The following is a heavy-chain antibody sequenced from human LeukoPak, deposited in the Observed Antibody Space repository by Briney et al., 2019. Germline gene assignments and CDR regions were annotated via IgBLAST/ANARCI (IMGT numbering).Heavy chain of an antibody. CDR2: IYYSGST. Sequence: SETLSLTCTVSGGSISSYYWSWIRQPPGKGLEWIGYIYYSGSTNYNPSLKSRVTISVDTSKNQSSLKLSSVTAADTAVYYCARESIADYYFDYWGQGTLVTVSS. V-gene: IGHV4-59*01. D-gene: IGHD6-6*01. J-gene: IGHJ4*02. CDR3: ARESIADYYFDY. CDR1: GGSISSYY.